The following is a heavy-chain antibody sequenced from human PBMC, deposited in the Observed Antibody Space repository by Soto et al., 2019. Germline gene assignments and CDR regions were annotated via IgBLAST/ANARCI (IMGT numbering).Heavy chain of an antibody. CDR1: GFTFSGSA. J-gene: IGHJ4*02. D-gene: IGHD2-2*01. V-gene: IGHV3-73*01. CDR3: LSTRVSY. Sequence: EVQLVESGGGLVQPGGSLKLSCAASGFTFSGSAMHWVRQASGKGLEWVGRIRSKANSYATAYAASVKGRFTISRDDSKNTAYLQMNSLKTEDTDVYYCLSTRVSYWGQGTLVTVSS. CDR2: IRSKANSYAT.